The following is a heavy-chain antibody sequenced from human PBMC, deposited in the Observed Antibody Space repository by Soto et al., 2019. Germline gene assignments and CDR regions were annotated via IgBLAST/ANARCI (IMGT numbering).Heavy chain of an antibody. Sequence: ASVKVSCKAAGYTFTSYYMHWVRQAPGQGLEWMGIINASGGSTSYAQKFQGRVTMTRDTSTSTVYMELSSLRSEDTAVYYCARDRGTTYCGGDCILDYWGQGTLVTVSS. V-gene: IGHV1-46*03. CDR2: INASGGST. J-gene: IGHJ4*02. D-gene: IGHD2-21*02. CDR3: ARDRGTTYCGGDCILDY. CDR1: GYTFTSYY.